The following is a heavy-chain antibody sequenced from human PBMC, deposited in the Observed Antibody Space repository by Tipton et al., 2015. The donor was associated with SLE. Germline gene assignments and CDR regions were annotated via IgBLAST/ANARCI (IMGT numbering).Heavy chain of an antibody. CDR3: ARGSTILWL. CDR2: LSYNGSS. Sequence: TLSLTCAVSGASIGRSNWWGWVRQSPGKGLEWIGYLSYNGSSIYNPSLKSRVIISADTSKNHLSLKVTSVTAADTAVYFCARGSTILWLWGQGALVIVSS. CDR1: GASIGRSNW. D-gene: IGHD2-21*01. J-gene: IGHJ4*02. V-gene: IGHV4-4*01.